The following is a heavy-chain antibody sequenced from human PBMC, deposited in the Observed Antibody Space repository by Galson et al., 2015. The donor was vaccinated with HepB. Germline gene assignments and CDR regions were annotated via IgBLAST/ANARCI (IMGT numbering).Heavy chain of an antibody. Sequence: SLRLSCATSGFTFSSYGMHWVRQAPGKGLEWVAVIWYDGSNKYYADSVKGRFTISRDNPKNTLYLQMNSLRAEDTAVYYCARDQERFLEWLLWASVDYWGQGTLVTVSS. J-gene: IGHJ4*02. V-gene: IGHV3-33*01. D-gene: IGHD3-3*01. CDR2: IWYDGSNK. CDR1: GFTFSSYG. CDR3: ARDQERFLEWLLWASVDY.